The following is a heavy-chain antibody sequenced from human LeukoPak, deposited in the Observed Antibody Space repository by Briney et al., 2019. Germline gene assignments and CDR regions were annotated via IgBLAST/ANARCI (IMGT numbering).Heavy chain of an antibody. CDR2: INTDGSST. V-gene: IGHV3-74*01. CDR1: GFTFNGYW. D-gene: IGHD3-22*01. CDR3: ARASYYYENWFDP. J-gene: IGHJ5*02. Sequence: PGGSLRLSCAASGFTFNGYWMHWVRQAPGKGLVWVSRINTDGSSTTYADSVKGRLTISRDNAKNTLYLQMNSLRAEDTAVYYCARASYYYENWFDPWGQGTLVTVSS.